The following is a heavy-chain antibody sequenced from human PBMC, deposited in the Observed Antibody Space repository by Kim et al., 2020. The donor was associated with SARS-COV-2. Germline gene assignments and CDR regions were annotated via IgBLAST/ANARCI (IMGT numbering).Heavy chain of an antibody. D-gene: IGHD1-26*01. CDR1: GGSISSGSYY. Sequence: SETLSLTCTVSGGSISSGSYYWSWIRQPAGKGLEWIGRFYTSGSTNYNPSHKSPVTISVDTSKNQFSLKLSSVTAADTAVYYCARVYRRGSYYFDYWGQGTLVTVSS. J-gene: IGHJ4*02. V-gene: IGHV4-61*02. CDR2: FYTSGST. CDR3: ARVYRRGSYYFDY.